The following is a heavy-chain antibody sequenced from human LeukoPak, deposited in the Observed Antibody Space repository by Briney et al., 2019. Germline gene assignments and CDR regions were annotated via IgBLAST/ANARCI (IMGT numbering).Heavy chain of an antibody. J-gene: IGHJ5*02. CDR2: IYYSGST. V-gene: IGHV4-59*01. CDR1: GGSISSYY. CDR3: ARGRGYSYA. D-gene: IGHD5-18*01. Sequence: PSETLSLTCTVSGGSISSYYWSWIRQPPGKGLEWIGYIYYSGSTNYNPSLKSRVTISVDTSKNQFSLKLSSVTAADTAMYYCARGRGYSYAWGQGTLVTVSS.